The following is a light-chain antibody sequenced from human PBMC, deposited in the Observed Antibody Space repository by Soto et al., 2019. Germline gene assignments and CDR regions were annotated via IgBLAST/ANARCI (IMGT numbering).Light chain of an antibody. Sequence: DIQMTQSPSSLSASVGDRVTITCRASQSISSYLNWYQQKPGKAPKLLIYAASSLQSGVPSRFSGSGSGTDFTLTISSLQPEDFATYYCQQSYSTPRALTFGGGTMVAIK. J-gene: IGKJ4*01. V-gene: IGKV1-39*01. CDR2: AAS. CDR1: QSISSY. CDR3: QQSYSTPRALT.